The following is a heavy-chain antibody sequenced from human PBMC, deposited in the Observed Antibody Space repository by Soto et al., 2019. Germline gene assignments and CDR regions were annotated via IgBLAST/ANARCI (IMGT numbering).Heavy chain of an antibody. CDR1: GFTFSSYA. Sequence: GGSLRLSCAASGFTFSSYAMSWVRQAPGKGLEWVSAISGSGGSTYYADSVKGRFTISRDNSKNTLYLQMNSLRAEDTAVYYCANGEEYSSSSYYYYYGMDVWGQGTTVTVSS. CDR2: ISGSGGST. V-gene: IGHV3-23*01. J-gene: IGHJ6*02. D-gene: IGHD6-6*01. CDR3: ANGEEYSSSSYYYYYGMDV.